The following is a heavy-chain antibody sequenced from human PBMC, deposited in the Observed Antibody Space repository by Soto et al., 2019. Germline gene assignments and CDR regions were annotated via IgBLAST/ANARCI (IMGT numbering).Heavy chain of an antibody. CDR3: ARGRYWDY. CDR2: ISANNGNT. J-gene: IGHJ4*02. D-gene: IGHD2-8*02. CDR1: GYTFTSYG. Sequence: QVHLVQSGAEVKKPGAAVKVSCKGSGYTFTSYGITWVRQAPGQGLEWMGWISANNGNTNYAQKFQGRVTVTRDTSTSTAYMELRSMRSNDTAVYYCARGRYWDYWGQGALVTVSS. V-gene: IGHV1-18*01.